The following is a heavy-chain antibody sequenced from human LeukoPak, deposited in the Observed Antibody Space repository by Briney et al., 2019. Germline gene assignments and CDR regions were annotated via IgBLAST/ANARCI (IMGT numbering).Heavy chain of an antibody. CDR3: ARDRRGISDY. V-gene: IGHV4-59*06. CDR1: GGSISSYY. Sequence: SETLSLTCTVSGGSISSYYWNWIRQHPGKGLEWIGYIYYSGSTYYNPSLKSRVTISVDTSKNQFSLKLSSVTAADTALYYCARDRRGISDYWGQGTLVTVSS. J-gene: IGHJ4*02. CDR2: IYYSGST. D-gene: IGHD6-13*01.